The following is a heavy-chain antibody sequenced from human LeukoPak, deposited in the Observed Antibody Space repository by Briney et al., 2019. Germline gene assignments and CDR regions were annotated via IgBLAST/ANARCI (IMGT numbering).Heavy chain of an antibody. V-gene: IGHV1-8*01. CDR3: ALITMMAFDAFDI. J-gene: IGHJ3*02. Sequence: ASVKVSCKASGYTFTSYDINWVRQATGQGLEWMGWMNPNSGNTGYAQKFQGRVTMTRNTPISTAYMELSSLRSEDTAVYYCALITMMAFDAFDIWGQGTMVTVSS. CDR2: MNPNSGNT. CDR1: GYTFTSYD. D-gene: IGHD3-22*01.